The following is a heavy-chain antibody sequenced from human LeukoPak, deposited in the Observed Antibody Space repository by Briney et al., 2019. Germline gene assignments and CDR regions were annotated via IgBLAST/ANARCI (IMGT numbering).Heavy chain of an antibody. D-gene: IGHD6-19*01. CDR2: ISSSGSTI. V-gene: IGHV3-48*03. CDR3: ARDRPGGWFDDFDI. Sequence: PGGSLRLSCAASGFTFSSYEMNWVRQAPGKGLEWVSYISSSGSTIYYADSVKGRFTISRDNAKNSLYLQMNSLRAEDTAVYYCARDRPGGWFDDFDIWDQETMVTVSS. J-gene: IGHJ3*02. CDR1: GFTFSSYE.